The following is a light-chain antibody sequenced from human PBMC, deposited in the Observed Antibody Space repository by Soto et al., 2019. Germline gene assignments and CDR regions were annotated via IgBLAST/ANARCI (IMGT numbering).Light chain of an antibody. CDR2: KAS. Sequence: DSQITQYPSTLSASVGDRVTITCRASQSISSGLAWYQQKPGKAPKLLISKASTLQSGVPPRFSGSGSGTEFTLTISSLQPEDFATYYCQQYESYPMTFGGGTKVEIK. V-gene: IGKV1-5*03. CDR1: QSISSG. J-gene: IGKJ4*01. CDR3: QQYESYPMT.